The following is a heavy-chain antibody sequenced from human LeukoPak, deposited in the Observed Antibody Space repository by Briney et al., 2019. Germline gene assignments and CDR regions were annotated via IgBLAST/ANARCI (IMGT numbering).Heavy chain of an antibody. CDR1: GFTFSSYA. V-gene: IGHV3-23*01. CDR2: ISGSGGST. Sequence: PGGSLRLSCAASGFTFSSYAMSWVRQAPGKGLEWVSAISGSGGSTYYADSVKGRFTISRDNSKNTLYLQMNSLRAEDTAVYYCAKTKYGGVRFLEWLSSKRYFDYWGQGTLVTVSS. D-gene: IGHD3-3*01. CDR3: AKTKYGGVRFLEWLSSKRYFDY. J-gene: IGHJ4*02.